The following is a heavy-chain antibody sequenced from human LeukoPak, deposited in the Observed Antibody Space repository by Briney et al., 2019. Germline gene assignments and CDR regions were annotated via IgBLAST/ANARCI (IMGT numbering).Heavy chain of an antibody. CDR1: GFTFSSYE. V-gene: IGHV3-48*03. CDR3: AKDLSGSYSRYYYYYMDI. D-gene: IGHD1-26*01. J-gene: IGHJ6*03. Sequence: GGSLRLSCAASGFTFSSYEMNWVRQAPGKGLEWVSYISSSGSTTYYADSVKGRFTISRDNSKNTLYLQMNSLRAEDTAVYYCAKDLSGSYSRYYYYYMDIWGKGTTVTISS. CDR2: ISSSGSTT.